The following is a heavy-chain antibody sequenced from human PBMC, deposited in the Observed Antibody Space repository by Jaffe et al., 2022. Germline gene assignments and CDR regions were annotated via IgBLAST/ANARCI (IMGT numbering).Heavy chain of an antibody. CDR3: ARRSPCNRCLQQSDAFDV. Sequence: QITLKESGPTLVKPTQTLTLTCTFSGFSLGGGGVGVGWIRQPPGKALEWLTHVFWNDDKRYSPSLRSRLTITKDTSRNQVVLTMTNMDPVDTATYYCARRSPCNRCLQQSDAFDVWGQGTMVTVSS. V-gene: IGHV2-5*01. D-gene: IGHD4-4*01. CDR2: VFWNDDK. J-gene: IGHJ3*01. CDR1: GFSLGGGGVG.